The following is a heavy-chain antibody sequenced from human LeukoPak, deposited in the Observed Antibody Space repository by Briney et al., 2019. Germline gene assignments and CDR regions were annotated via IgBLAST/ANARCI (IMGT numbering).Heavy chain of an antibody. CDR2: IYYSGSS. CDR1: GGSISSGDYY. CDR3: ARDRAAAGNLDY. D-gene: IGHD6-13*01. V-gene: IGHV4-30-4*01. Sequence: SETLSLTCTVSGGSISSGDYYWSWIRQPPGKGLEWIGYIYYSGSSYLNPSLKSQVTISVDTSKNQFSLKLSSVTAADTAVYYCARDRAAAGNLDYWGQGTLVTVSS. J-gene: IGHJ4*02.